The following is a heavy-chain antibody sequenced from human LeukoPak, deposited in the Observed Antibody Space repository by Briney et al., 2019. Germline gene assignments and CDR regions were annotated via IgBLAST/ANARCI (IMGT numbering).Heavy chain of an antibody. CDR1: GFTFSNTW. D-gene: IGHD6-19*01. CDR3: AKADSPDIAVAGIGYFDY. CDR2: ISGDGGST. J-gene: IGHJ4*02. V-gene: IGHV3-43*02. Sequence: GGSLRLSCAASGFTFSNTWMNWVRQAPGKGLEWVSLISGDGGSTYYADSVKGRFTISRDNSKNSLYLQMNSLRTEDTALYYCAKADSPDIAVAGIGYFDYWGQGTLVTVSS.